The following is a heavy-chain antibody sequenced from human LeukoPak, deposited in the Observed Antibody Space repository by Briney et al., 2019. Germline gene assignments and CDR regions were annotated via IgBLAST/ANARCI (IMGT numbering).Heavy chain of an antibody. CDR1: GGSFNHYY. Sequence: LSLTCAVYGGSFNHYYWGWVPQAPGKGLEWVSYVSSSGSTIYYADSVKGRFTISRDNAKNSLYLQMNSLRAEDTAVYYCARVGGYCSGGDCYWGQGTLVTVSS. CDR2: VSSSGSTI. V-gene: IGHV3-11*04. J-gene: IGHJ4*02. CDR3: ARVGGYCSGGDCY. D-gene: IGHD2-15*01.